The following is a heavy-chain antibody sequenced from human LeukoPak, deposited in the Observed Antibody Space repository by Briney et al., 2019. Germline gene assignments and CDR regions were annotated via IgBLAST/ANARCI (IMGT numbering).Heavy chain of an antibody. CDR3: ARRNAMDV. CDR1: GFTFSNYW. J-gene: IGHJ6*02. V-gene: IGHV3-7*03. Sequence: GGSLRLSCAASGFTFSNYWTTWVRKAPGKGLEWVANINRDGSERYYVDSVKGRFTISRDDAKSSLYLQMNSLRAEDTAVYYCARRNAMDVWGQGTTVIVFS. CDR2: INRDGSER.